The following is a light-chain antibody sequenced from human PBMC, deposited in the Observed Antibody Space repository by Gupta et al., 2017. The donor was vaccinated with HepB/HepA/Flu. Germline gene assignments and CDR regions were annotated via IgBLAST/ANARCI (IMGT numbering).Light chain of an antibody. CDR3: SSYTSSSAEV. CDR2: DVS. CDR1: SSDVVGYNY. V-gene: IGLV2-14*03. J-gene: IGLJ3*02. Sequence: SALTQPASVSGSPGQSITISCTGTSSDVVGYNYVSWYQQHPGKAPKLMIYDVSNRPAGVSNRFSGSKSGNTASLTISGRQAEDEADYYCSSYTSSSAEVFGGGTKLTVL.